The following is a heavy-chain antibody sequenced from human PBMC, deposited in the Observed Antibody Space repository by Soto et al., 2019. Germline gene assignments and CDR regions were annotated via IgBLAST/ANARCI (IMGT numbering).Heavy chain of an antibody. CDR3: ARDLPDIVVVPAAMYAFDI. J-gene: IGHJ3*02. V-gene: IGHV3-21*01. CDR1: GFTFSSYS. D-gene: IGHD2-2*01. CDR2: ISSSSSYI. Sequence: EVQLVESGGGLVKPGGSLRLSCAASGFTFSSYSMNWVRQAPGKGLEWVSSISSSSSYIYYADSVKGRFTISSDNAKNSLYLQMNSLRAEDTAVYYCARDLPDIVVVPAAMYAFDIWGQGTMVTVSS.